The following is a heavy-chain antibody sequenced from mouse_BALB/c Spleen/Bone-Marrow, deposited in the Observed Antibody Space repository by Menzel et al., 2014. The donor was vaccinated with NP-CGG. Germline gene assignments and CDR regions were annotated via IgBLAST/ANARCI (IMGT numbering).Heavy chain of an antibody. CDR2: INPDSNTV. D-gene: IGHD1-2*01. J-gene: IGHJ3*01. CDR1: EFDFSRYW. V-gene: IGHV4-1*02. CDR3: VRLGYYGSFAY. Sequence: EVQLVESGGGLVQPGGSLKLPCAASEFDFSRYWMSWVRQAPGKGLEWIGEINPDSNTVNYTPSLKDKFIISRDNAKNTLYLQMSKVRSEDTALYYCVRLGYYGSFAYWGQGTLVTVSA.